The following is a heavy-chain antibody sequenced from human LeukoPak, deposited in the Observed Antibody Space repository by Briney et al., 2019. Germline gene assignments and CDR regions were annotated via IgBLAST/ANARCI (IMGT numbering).Heavy chain of an antibody. D-gene: IGHD5-24*01. V-gene: IGHV1-69*05. CDR1: GGTFSSYA. J-gene: IGHJ5*02. CDR2: IIPIFGTA. CDR3: ARLRDLYNCLDP. Sequence: ASVKVSCKASGGTFSSYAISWVRQAPGQGLEWMGGIIPIFGTANYAQKFQGRVTITTDESTSTAYMELSSLRSEDTAVYYCARLRDLYNCLDPWGQGTLVTVSS.